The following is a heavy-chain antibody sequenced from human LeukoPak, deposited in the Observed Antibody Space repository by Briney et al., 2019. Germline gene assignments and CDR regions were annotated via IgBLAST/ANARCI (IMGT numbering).Heavy chain of an antibody. V-gene: IGHV3-23*01. Sequence: PGGSLRLSCAASGFTFSRYAMSWVRQAPGKGLEWVSHISGSGDRSYYADSVKGRFTISRDNSKNTLYLQMNSLRAEDTAVYYCAKVIAKRSYYFDYWGQGTLVTVSS. CDR3: AKVIAKRSYYFDY. J-gene: IGHJ4*02. CDR1: GFTFSRYA. D-gene: IGHD2/OR15-2a*01. CDR2: ISGSGDRS.